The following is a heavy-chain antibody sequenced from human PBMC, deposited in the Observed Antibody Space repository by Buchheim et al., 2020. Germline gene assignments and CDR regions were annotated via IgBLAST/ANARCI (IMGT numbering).Heavy chain of an antibody. CDR2: ISGGGDYT. CDR1: GLTFSSSA. D-gene: IGHD3-22*01. CDR3: TKKLLSGSYPFDN. Sequence: EVQLLESGGGLVQPGGSLRLSCAASGLTFSSSAMNWVRQAPGKGLEWVASISGGGDYTYGADSVMGRFSISSDNSESMRCLQMNSLRAEDTAVYYCTKKLLSGSYPFDNWGQGTL. V-gene: IGHV3-23*01. J-gene: IGHJ4*02.